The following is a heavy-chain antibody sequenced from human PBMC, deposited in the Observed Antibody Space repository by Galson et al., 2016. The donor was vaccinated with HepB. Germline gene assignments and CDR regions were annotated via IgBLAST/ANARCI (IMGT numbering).Heavy chain of an antibody. CDR1: GFTFTSYA. Sequence: SLRLSCAASGFTFTSYAMSWVRQAPGKGLEWVSSISDRGDKIFYADSVKGRFTISRDSSKNTLHLQMSNLRAEDTALYHCVKDHVLSGTSVRGVGWFDPGGQGTLVSVSS. CDR3: VKDHVLSGTSVRGVGWFDP. CDR2: ISDRGDKI. V-gene: IGHV3-23*01. D-gene: IGHD1-1*01. J-gene: IGHJ5*02.